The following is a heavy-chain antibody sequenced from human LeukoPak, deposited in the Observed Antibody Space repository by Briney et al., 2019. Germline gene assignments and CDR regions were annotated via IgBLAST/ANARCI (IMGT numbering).Heavy chain of an antibody. J-gene: IGHJ4*02. CDR3: AREDGYSYGTVDY. CDR1: GFTFSSYW. V-gene: IGHV3-7*01. D-gene: IGHD5-18*01. CDR2: IKQDGREK. Sequence: GGSLRLSCAASGFTFSSYWMSWVRQAPGKGLEWVANIKQDGREKYYVDSVKGRFTISRDNAKNSLYLQMNSLRAEDTAVYYCAREDGYSYGTVDYWGQGTLVTVSS.